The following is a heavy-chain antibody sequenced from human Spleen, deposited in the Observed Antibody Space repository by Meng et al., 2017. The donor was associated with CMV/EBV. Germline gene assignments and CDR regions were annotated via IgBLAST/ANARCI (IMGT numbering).Heavy chain of an antibody. CDR3: ARQLRYFDWLAVGECHFDS. Sequence: FSGYCWSWNRQPPRKRLEWIGEINHSGSTNYNPSLKSRVTLSVDTSKNQFSLRLSSVTAADTAVYYCARQLRYFDWLAVGECHFDSWGQGTLVTVSS. V-gene: IGHV4-34*01. CDR2: INHSGST. CDR1: FSGYC. D-gene: IGHD3-9*01. J-gene: IGHJ4*02.